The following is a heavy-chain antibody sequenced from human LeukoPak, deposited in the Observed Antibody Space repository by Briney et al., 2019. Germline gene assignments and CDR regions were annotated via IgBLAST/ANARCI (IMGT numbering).Heavy chain of an antibody. CDR3: AKRGYYYDSSGYYSRTYFDY. Sequence: GRSLRLSCAASGFTFSSYGMHWVRQAPGKGLEWVAVTWYDGSNKYYADSVKGRFTISRDNSKNTLYLQMNSLRAEDTAVYYCAKRGYYYDSSGYYSRTYFDYWGQGTLVIVSS. V-gene: IGHV3-33*06. CDR1: GFTFSSYG. J-gene: IGHJ4*02. CDR2: TWYDGSNK. D-gene: IGHD3-22*01.